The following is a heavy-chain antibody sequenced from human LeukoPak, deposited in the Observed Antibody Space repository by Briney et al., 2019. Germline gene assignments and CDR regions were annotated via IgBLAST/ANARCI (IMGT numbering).Heavy chain of an antibody. CDR2: IIPIFGTA. V-gene: IGHV1-69*05. J-gene: IGHJ6*03. D-gene: IGHD3-3*01. CDR1: GGTFSSYA. Sequence: SVKVSCKASGGTFSSYAISWVRQAPGQGLEWMGGIIPIFGTANYAQKFQGRVTITTDESTSTAYMELCSLRSEDTAVYYCARGSIFGVANYYYYYYMDVWGKGTTVTVSS. CDR3: ARGSIFGVANYYYYYYMDV.